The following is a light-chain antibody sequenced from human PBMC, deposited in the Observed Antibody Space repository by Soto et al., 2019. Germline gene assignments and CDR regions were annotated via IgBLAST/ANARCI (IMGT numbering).Light chain of an antibody. V-gene: IGKV1-39*01. CDR1: QSISSY. CDR3: QQSYRPPRT. J-gene: IGKJ1*01. Sequence: DIQMTQSPSSLSASVGDRVTITCRASQSISSYLNWYQQKPRKAPNLLLYAESSLQSGVPSRFSGSGSGTDFTLTISSLQPEDFATSSCQQSYRPPRTFGQGPKVEIK. CDR2: AES.